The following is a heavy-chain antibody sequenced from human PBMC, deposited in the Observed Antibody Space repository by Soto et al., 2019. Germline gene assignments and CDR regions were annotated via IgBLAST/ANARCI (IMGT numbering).Heavy chain of an antibody. CDR2: IWYAGSNK. J-gene: IGHJ4*02. CDR1: GFTFSTYG. CDR3: ARGTVHFDY. V-gene: IGHV3-33*01. Sequence: QVQLVESGGGVVQPGRSRRLSCAASGFTFSTYGMHWVRQAPGKGLEWVAVIWYAGSNKYYADSVKGRFTISRDNSKNTLYLQMHSLRAEDTAVYYCARGTVHFDYWGQGTLVTVSS. D-gene: IGHD4-17*01.